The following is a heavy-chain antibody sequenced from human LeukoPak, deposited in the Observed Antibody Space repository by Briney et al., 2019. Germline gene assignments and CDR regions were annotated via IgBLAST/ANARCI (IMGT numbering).Heavy chain of an antibody. V-gene: IGHV3-30*02. CDR1: GFTFSSYW. CDR2: IRYDGSNK. D-gene: IGHD3-22*01. J-gene: IGHJ4*02. CDR3: ASTMIVVVRDDY. Sequence: GGSLRLSCAASGFTFSSYWMHWVRQAPGKGLEWVAFIRYDGSNKYYADSVKGRFTISRDNSKNTLYLQMNSLRAEDTAVYYCASTMIVVVRDDYWGQGTLVTVSS.